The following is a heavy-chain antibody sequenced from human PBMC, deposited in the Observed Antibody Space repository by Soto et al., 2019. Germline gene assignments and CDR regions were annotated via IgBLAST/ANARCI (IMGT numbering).Heavy chain of an antibody. CDR3: AKDPSLYSSSWYFDY. D-gene: IGHD6-13*01. V-gene: IGHV3-23*01. J-gene: IGHJ4*02. Sequence: GGSLRLSCAASGFTFSSYAMSWVRQAPGKGLEWVSAISGSGGSTYYADSVKGRFTISRDNSKNTLYLQMNSLRAEDTAVYYCAKDPSLYSSSWYFDYWGQGTLITVSS. CDR1: GFTFSSYA. CDR2: ISGSGGST.